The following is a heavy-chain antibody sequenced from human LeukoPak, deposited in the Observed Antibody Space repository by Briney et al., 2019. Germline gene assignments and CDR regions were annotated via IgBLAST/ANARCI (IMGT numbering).Heavy chain of an antibody. D-gene: IGHD3-9*01. CDR2: INPTTGDT. CDR3: ARDALIGSIRRWYFDL. CDR1: GYTFNTYY. Sequence: ASVKVSCTASGYTFNTYYMHWVRQAPGQGLEWMGIINPTTGDTNYAQTFQTRVTTTSDTSTSTVSMELISLRSEDTAVYYCARDALIGSIRRWYFDLWGRDTLVTVSS. V-gene: IGHV1-46*02. J-gene: IGHJ2*01.